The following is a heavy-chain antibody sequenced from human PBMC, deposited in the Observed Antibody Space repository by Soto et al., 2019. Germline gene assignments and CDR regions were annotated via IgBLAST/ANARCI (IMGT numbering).Heavy chain of an antibody. J-gene: IGHJ4*02. CDR3: ARGVAPYYFDY. V-gene: IGHV1-3*01. CDR1: GYTFTSYA. D-gene: IGHD2-15*01. Sequence: ASVKVSCKASGYTFTSYAMHWVRQTPGQRLEWMGWINAGNGNTKYSQKFQGRVTITRDTSASTAYMELSSLRSEDTAVYYCARGVAPYYFDYWGQGTLVTVSS. CDR2: INAGNGNT.